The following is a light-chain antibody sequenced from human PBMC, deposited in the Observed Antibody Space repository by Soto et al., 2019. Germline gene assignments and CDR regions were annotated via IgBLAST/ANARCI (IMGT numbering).Light chain of an antibody. CDR3: SSYTSRSTLV. V-gene: IGLV2-14*01. CDR2: EVT. J-gene: IGLJ1*01. CDR1: SSEVGGYNY. Sequence: QSVLTQPASVSGSPGPSITISCTGTSSEVGGYNYVSWYQQHPGKAPKLMIYEVTNRPSGVSNRFSGSKSGNTASLTISGLQAEDEADYYCSSYTSRSTLVFGTGTNLTVL.